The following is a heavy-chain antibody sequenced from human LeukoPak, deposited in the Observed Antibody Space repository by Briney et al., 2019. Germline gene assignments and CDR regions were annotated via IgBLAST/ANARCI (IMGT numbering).Heavy chain of an antibody. CDR2: IKQDGSEK. V-gene: IGHV3-7*01. D-gene: IGHD5-12*01. J-gene: IGHJ6*03. CDR1: GFTFSENW. Sequence: GGSLRLSCAASGFTFSENWMSWVRQAPGKGLEWVANIKQDGSEKYSVDSVKGRFTISRDNAKNSLYLQLNSLRAEDTAVYYCARDEVATGLYYYYYMDVWGKGTTVTVSS. CDR3: ARDEVATGLYYYYYMDV.